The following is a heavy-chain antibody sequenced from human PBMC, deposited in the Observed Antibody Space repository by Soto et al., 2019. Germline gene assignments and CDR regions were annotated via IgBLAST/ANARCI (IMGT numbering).Heavy chain of an antibody. D-gene: IGHD3-10*01. CDR3: SSWGSGQTNAY. Sequence: EVQVVESGGGLVQPGGSLKLSWAASGLTFSGSAMHWVRQAAGKGLEGVGRIRSKANSYATAYAASVKGRFTISRDDSKNTAYLQMKSLKTEDTAVYYCSSWGSGQTNAYWGQGTLVTVSS. V-gene: IGHV3-73*02. CDR2: IRSKANSYAT. CDR1: GLTFSGSA. J-gene: IGHJ4*02.